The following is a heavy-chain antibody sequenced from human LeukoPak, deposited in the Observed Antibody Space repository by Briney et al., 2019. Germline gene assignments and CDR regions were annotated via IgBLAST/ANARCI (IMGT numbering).Heavy chain of an antibody. Sequence: PSETLSLTCAVYGGSFSGYYWSWIRQPPGKGLEWIGEINHSGSTNYNPSLKSRVTISVDTSKNQFSLKLSSVTAADTAVYYCARGVWFDPWGHGTLVTVSS. CDR2: INHSGST. V-gene: IGHV4-34*01. J-gene: IGHJ5*02. CDR1: GGSFSGYY. CDR3: ARGVWFDP.